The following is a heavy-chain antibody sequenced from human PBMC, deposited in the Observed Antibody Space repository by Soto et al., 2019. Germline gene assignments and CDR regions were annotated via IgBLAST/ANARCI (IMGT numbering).Heavy chain of an antibody. CDR1: GGSISSYY. CDR3: AKTPSGWYDS. J-gene: IGHJ5*01. V-gene: IGHV4-59*05. CDR2: VFYTGSA. D-gene: IGHD1-26*01. Sequence: SETLSLTCTVSGGSISSYYWSWIRQPPGKGLEWIGSVFYTGSAYYNPSLKSRVTIVADTSTNRFFLNLKSVTATDTAVYYCAKTPSGWYDSWGQGTLVTVSS.